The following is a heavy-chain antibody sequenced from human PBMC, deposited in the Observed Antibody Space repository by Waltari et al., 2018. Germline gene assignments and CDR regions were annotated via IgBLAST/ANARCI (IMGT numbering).Heavy chain of an antibody. CDR3: ARGDDYVWGSYSLTTLYFDY. J-gene: IGHJ4*02. CDR2: INQSGST. CDR1: GGSFSGYY. V-gene: IGHV4-34*01. D-gene: IGHD3-16*01. Sequence: QVQLQQWGAGLLKPSETLSLTCSVYGGSFSGYYSSWIRPPPGKGLEWIGEINQSGSTNYNPSLKSRVTISVDTSKNQFSLKLSSVTAADTAVYYCARGDDYVWGSYSLTTLYFDYWGQGTLVTVSS.